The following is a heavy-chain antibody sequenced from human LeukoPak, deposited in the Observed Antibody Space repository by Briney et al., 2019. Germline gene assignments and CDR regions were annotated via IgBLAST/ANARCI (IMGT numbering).Heavy chain of an antibody. CDR3: ARAPYRSGWYWGYYFDY. Sequence: SETLSLTCTVSGGSISSGGYYWGWIRQPPGKGLEWIGSIYYSGMTYYNPSLKSRVTISVDTSNNQFSLKLSSVTAADTAVYYCARAPYRSGWYWGYYFDYWGQGTLVTVSS. CDR2: IYYSGMT. V-gene: IGHV4-39*07. D-gene: IGHD6-19*01. CDR1: GGSISSGGYY. J-gene: IGHJ4*02.